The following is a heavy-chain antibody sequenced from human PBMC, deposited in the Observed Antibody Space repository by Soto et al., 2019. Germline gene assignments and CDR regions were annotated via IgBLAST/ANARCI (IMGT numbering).Heavy chain of an antibody. CDR1: GYTFTSYA. D-gene: IGHD4-17*01. Sequence: QVPLVQSGAEVKKPGASVKVSCKASGYTFTSYAMHWVRQAPGQRLEWMGWINAGNGNTKYSQKFQGRVTITRDTSASTAYMELSSLRSEDTAVYYCARDSDYGDYGVDAFDIWGQGTMVTVSS. CDR3: ARDSDYGDYGVDAFDI. V-gene: IGHV1-3*01. J-gene: IGHJ3*02. CDR2: INAGNGNT.